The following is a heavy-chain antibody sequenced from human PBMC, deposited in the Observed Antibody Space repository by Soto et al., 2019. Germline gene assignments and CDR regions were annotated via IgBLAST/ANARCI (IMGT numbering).Heavy chain of an antibody. CDR2: IYYSGST. V-gene: IGHV4-59*01. D-gene: IGHD6-13*01. J-gene: IGHJ4*02. Sequence: LSLTCTVSGGSISSYYWSWIRQPPGKGLEWIGYIYYSGSTNYNPSLKSRVTISVDTSKNQFSLKLSSVTAADTAVYYCARDLGSSWYGYFDYWGQGTLVTVSS. CDR3: ARDLGSSWYGYFDY. CDR1: GGSISSYY.